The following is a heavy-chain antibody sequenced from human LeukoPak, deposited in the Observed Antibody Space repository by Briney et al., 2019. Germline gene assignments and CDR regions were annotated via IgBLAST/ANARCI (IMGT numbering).Heavy chain of an antibody. CDR2: IKSKTDGGTI. Sequence: PGGSLRLSCTTSGITFTNAWMSWVRQAPGKGLEWVGRIKSKTDGGTIVYAAPVKGRFTISRDDSKNTLYLQMNSLNTEDTAVYYCSTVWKGIAALDYWGQGTLVTVSS. V-gene: IGHV3-15*01. CDR1: GITFTNAW. J-gene: IGHJ4*02. CDR3: STVWKGIAALDY. D-gene: IGHD6-13*01.